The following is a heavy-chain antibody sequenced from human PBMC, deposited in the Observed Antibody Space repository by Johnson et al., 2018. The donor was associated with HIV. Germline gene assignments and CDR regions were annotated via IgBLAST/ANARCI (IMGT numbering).Heavy chain of an antibody. CDR3: ARFMGSTWSDASDI. J-gene: IGHJ3*02. CDR1: GFSFDDYA. D-gene: IGHD1-26*01. CDR2: ISWNSGSI. Sequence: VQLVESGGGLVQPGRSLRLSCAASGFSFDDYAMHWVRQVAGKGLEWVSGISWNSGSIGYADSLKGRFTISRDNSKNTLYLQMNSLRAEDTAVYYCARFMGSTWSDASDIWGQGTMVIVSS. V-gene: IGHV3-9*01.